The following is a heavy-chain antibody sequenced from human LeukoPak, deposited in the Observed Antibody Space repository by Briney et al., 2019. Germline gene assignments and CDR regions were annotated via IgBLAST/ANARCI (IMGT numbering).Heavy chain of an antibody. D-gene: IGHD4-23*01. Sequence: PGGSLRLSCAASGFTFSSYWMSWVRQAPGKGLEWVANIKQDGSEKYYVASVKGRFTISRDNAKNSLYLQMNSLRAEDTAVYYCARGRVYGGNPGGYWGQGTLVTVSS. V-gene: IGHV3-7*01. CDR3: ARGRVYGGNPGGY. J-gene: IGHJ4*02. CDR2: IKQDGSEK. CDR1: GFTFSSYW.